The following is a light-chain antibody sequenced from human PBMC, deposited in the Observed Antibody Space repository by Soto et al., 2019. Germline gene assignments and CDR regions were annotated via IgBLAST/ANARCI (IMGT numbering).Light chain of an antibody. V-gene: IGLV2-14*03. J-gene: IGLJ3*02. Sequence: QSVLTQPASVSGSPGQSITFSCTGTSSDIGAYNYVSWYQHHPGKAPKLLIYDVTDRPSGVSDRFSGSKSGTTASLTISGLQAEDEADYFCSSYTTINTVVVFCGGTKVTVL. CDR3: SSYTTINTVVV. CDR2: DVT. CDR1: SSDIGAYNY.